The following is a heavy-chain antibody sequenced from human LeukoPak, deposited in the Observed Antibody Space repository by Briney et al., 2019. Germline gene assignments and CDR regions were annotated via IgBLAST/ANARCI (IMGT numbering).Heavy chain of an antibody. CDR2: FYTNDNT. CDR3: ARGVVTDDYYMDV. D-gene: IGHD2-21*02. J-gene: IGHJ6*03. Sequence: RPSETLSLTCSVSGGSISSGRYYWTWIRQPAGKGLEWIGRFYTNDNTNYDPSLESRVSISVDTSKSQFYLQLTSVTAADTAVYFCARGVVTDDYYMDVWGKGSRSSSP. V-gene: IGHV4-61*02. CDR1: GGSISSGRYY.